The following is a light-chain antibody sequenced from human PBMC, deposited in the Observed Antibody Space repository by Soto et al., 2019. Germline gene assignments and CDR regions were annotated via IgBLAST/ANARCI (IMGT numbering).Light chain of an antibody. CDR2: DAS. V-gene: IGKV1-5*01. J-gene: IGKJ4*01. CDR3: QQYNSYSLT. CDR1: QSIRSW. Sequence: DIQMTQSPSTLSASVGDRVTITCRASQSIRSWLAWYQQKPGKAPKLLIYDASSLKSGVPSRFSGSESGTEFTLTISSLQPDDFATYYCQQYNSYSLTFGGGTKVEIK.